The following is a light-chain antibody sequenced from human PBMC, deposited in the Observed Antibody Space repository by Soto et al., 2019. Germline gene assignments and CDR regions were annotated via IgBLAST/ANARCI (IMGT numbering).Light chain of an antibody. V-gene: IGKV1-33*01. CDR2: DAS. J-gene: IGKJ4*01. CDR1: HNIYNY. CDR3: QHYNKLPLT. Sequence: DIEMTQSPSSLSASVGDRATIACQASHNIYNYLNWYHQKRGKAPKLLIFDASNLERGVPSRFSGSGSGTDFSLSISNLKPEDVGTYFCQHYNKLPLTFGRGTNVEIK.